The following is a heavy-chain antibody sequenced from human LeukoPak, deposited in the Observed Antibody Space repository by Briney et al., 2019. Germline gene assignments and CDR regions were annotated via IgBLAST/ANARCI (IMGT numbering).Heavy chain of an antibody. V-gene: IGHV4-39*07. Sequence: SETLSLTCTVSGGSISSSSYYWGWIRQPPGKGLEWIGSIYYSGSTYYNPSLKSRVTISVDTSKNQFSLKLSSVTAADTAVYYCARARRSSGWTVTHFDYWGQGTLVTVSS. CDR3: ARARRSSGWTVTHFDY. CDR1: GGSISSSSYY. CDR2: IYYSGST. J-gene: IGHJ4*02. D-gene: IGHD6-19*01.